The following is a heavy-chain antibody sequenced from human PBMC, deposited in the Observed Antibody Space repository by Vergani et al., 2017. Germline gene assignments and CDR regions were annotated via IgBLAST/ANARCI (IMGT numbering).Heavy chain of an antibody. CDR3: ARVTRFSDPHNYYYYYYMDV. V-gene: IGHV4-34*01. D-gene: IGHD1/OR15-1a*01. CDR1: GGSFSAYH. CDR2: INHSGST. J-gene: IGHJ6*03. Sequence: QVQVQQWGAGLLKPSETLSLTCAVYGGSFSAYHWTWIRQSPGKGLEWIGDINHSGSTNYNPSLKSRVTISLDTSNRQFSLKLRSVTAADTAVYYCARVTRFSDPHNYYYYYYMDVWGRGTTVTVSS.